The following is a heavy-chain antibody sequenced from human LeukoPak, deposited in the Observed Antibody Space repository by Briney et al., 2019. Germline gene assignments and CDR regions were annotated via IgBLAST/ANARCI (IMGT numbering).Heavy chain of an antibody. J-gene: IGHJ6*03. CDR3: ARDSTNYYYYMDV. CDR1: GGSISSSNW. Sequence: SGTLSLTCAVSGGSISSSNWWSWVRQPPGKGLEWIGEIYHSGSTNYNPSLKSRVTISVDTSKNQFSLKLSSVTAADTAVYYCARDSTNYYYYMDVWGKGTTVTISS. CDR2: IYHSGST. D-gene: IGHD2-8*01. V-gene: IGHV4-4*02.